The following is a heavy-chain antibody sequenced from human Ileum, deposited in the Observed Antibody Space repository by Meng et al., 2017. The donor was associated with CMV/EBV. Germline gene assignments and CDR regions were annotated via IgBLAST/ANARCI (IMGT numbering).Heavy chain of an antibody. D-gene: IGHD3-9*01. CDR2: INTSGKT. CDR3: ARDLIRDDTGSWFDP. CDR1: GDSNSRYF. J-gene: IGHJ5*02. V-gene: IGHV4-4*07. Sequence: QVQLQESGPGLVKPSETLSLTCTVSGDSNSRYFWSWIRQPAGKGLEWIGRINTSGKTTYSPSLKSRVTMSLDTSKNQFSLRLTSVSAADTALYYCARDLIRDDTGSWFDPWGQGTLVTVFS.